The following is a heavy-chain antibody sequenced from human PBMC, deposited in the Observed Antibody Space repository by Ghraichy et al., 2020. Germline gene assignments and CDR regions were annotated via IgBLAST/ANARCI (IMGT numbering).Heavy chain of an antibody. V-gene: IGHV3-74*01. J-gene: IGHJ5*01. CDR3: AKASGYYDTGAYFDF. CDR2: INSDGSST. D-gene: IGHD3-16*01. CDR1: GFTFTNDW. Sequence: GGSLRLSCAASGFTFTNDWMHWVRQAPGKGLVWVSRINSDGSSTSYADSVKGRCTITRDNAKNTLYLQMNSLRAEDTAVYFCAKASGYYDTGAYFDFWGQGTLVTVSS.